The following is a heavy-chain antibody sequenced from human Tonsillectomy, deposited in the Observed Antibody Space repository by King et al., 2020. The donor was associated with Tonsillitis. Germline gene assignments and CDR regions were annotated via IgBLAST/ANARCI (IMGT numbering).Heavy chain of an antibody. D-gene: IGHD2-21*02. CDR3: GGGLVVVTAIAWAKVINWYFDL. CDR1: GGSISSSSYY. J-gene: IGHJ2*01. V-gene: IGHV4-39*01. Sequence: LQLQESGPGLVKPSETLSLTCTVSGGSISSSSYYWGWIRQPPGKGLEWIGSIYYSGSTYYNPSLKSRVTISVDTSKNQFSLKLSSVTAADTAVYYCGGGLVVVTAIAWAKVINWYFDLWGRGTLVTVSS. CDR2: IYYSGST.